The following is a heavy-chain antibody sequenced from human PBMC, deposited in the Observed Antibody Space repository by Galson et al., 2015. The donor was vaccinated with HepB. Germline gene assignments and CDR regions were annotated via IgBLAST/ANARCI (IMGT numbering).Heavy chain of an antibody. CDR2: ISGSGGST. V-gene: IGHV3-23*01. D-gene: IGHD3-16*01. CDR3: ARNHYDYVWGSYGAPEFDY. Sequence: SLRLSCAASGFTFSSYAMSWVRQAPGKGLEWVSAISGSGGSTYYADSVKGRFTISRDNSKNTLYLQMNSLRAEDTAVYYCARNHYDYVWGSYGAPEFDYWGQGTLVTVSS. CDR1: GFTFSSYA. J-gene: IGHJ4*02.